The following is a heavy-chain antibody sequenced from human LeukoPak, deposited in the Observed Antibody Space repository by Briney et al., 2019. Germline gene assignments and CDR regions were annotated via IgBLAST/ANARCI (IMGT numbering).Heavy chain of an antibody. Sequence: SSQTLSLTCTVSGGSISSGSYYWSWIRQPAGKGLEWIGRIYTSGSTNYNPSLKSRVTISVDTSKNQFSLKLSSVTAADAAVYYCARDYGITIFGVVMGGDNWCDPWGQGTLITVSS. V-gene: IGHV4-61*02. CDR3: ARDYGITIFGVVMGGDNWCDP. CDR2: IYTSGST. D-gene: IGHD3-3*01. J-gene: IGHJ5*02. CDR1: GGSISSGSYY.